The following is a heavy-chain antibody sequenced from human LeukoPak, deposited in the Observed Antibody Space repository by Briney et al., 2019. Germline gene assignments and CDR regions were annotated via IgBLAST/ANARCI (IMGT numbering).Heavy chain of an antibody. J-gene: IGHJ3*02. D-gene: IGHD4-17*01. CDR1: GFTFSNYY. Sequence: GGSLRLSCAASGFTFSNYYMSWIRQAPGKGLEWVSYISSSGSTIYYADSVKGRFTISRDDAKNSLYLQMNSLRAEDTAVYYCARWDSDYAAFDIWGQGTMVTVSS. V-gene: IGHV3-11*04. CDR3: ARWDSDYAAFDI. CDR2: ISSSGSTI.